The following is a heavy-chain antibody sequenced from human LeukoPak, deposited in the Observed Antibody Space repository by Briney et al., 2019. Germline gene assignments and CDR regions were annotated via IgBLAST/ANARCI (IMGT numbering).Heavy chain of an antibody. CDR1: GYTFTGYY. D-gene: IGHD3-22*01. J-gene: IGHJ4*02. CDR3: ARVDYYDSSGYYPDY. V-gene: IGHV1-2*02. Sequence: ASVKVSCKASGYTFTGYYMHWVRQAPGQGLEGMGWINPNSGGTNYAQKFQGRVTMTRDTSISTAYMELSRLRSDDTAVYHCARVDYYDSSGYYPDYWGQGTLVTVSS. CDR2: INPNSGGT.